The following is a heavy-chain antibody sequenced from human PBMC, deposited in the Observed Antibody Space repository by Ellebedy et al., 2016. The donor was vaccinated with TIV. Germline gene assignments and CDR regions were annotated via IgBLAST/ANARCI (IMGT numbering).Heavy chain of an antibody. D-gene: IGHD6-6*01. Sequence: GESLKTSCAASGFTFSNDAMNWVRQAQGKLLEWVSGITSSGDSTYYADSVKGRFTISRDNSKNTLFLQRNSLRAEDTAVYYCMFKGLSARLYWGQGTLVTVSS. J-gene: IGHJ1*01. CDR3: MFKGLSARLY. CDR2: ITSSGDST. V-gene: IGHV3-23*01. CDR1: GFTFSNDA.